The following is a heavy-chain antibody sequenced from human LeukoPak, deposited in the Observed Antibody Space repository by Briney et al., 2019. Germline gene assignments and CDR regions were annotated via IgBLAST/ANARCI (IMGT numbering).Heavy chain of an antibody. D-gene: IGHD4-17*01. V-gene: IGHV1-24*01. J-gene: IGHJ3*02. CDR2: FDPEDGET. CDR3: ATPYGDYSLDAFDI. CDR1: GYTLTELS. Sequence: ASVKASCKVSGYTLTELSMHWVRQAPGKGLEWMGGFDPEDGETIYAQKFQGRVTMTEDTSTDTAYMELSSLRSEDTAVYYCATPYGDYSLDAFDIWGQGTMVTVSS.